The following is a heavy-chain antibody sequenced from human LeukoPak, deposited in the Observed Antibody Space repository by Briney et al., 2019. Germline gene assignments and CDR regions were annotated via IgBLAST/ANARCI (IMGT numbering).Heavy chain of an antibody. CDR3: ARDGSGWYNWFDP. J-gene: IGHJ5*02. CDR1: GYTLTGYY. V-gene: IGHV1-2*02. Sequence: ASVKVSCKASGYTLTGYYMHWVRQAPGQGLEWMGWINPNSGGTNYAQKFQGRVTMTRDTSISTAYMELSRLRSDDTAVYYCARDGSGWYNWFDPWGQGTLVTVSS. CDR2: INPNSGGT. D-gene: IGHD6-19*01.